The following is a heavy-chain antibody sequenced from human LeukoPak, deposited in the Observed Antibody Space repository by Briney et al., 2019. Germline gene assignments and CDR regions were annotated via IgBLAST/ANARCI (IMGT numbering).Heavy chain of an antibody. CDR1: GGSISSYY. J-gene: IGHJ4*02. Sequence: PSEPLSLTCSVSGGSISSYYWNWIRQPPGKGLEWIGYIYYSGSTSYNPSLKSRVTISVDTSMNQFSLKLRSVTAADTAVYYCAREGPSGYFDYWGQGTLVTVSS. V-gene: IGHV4-59*01. CDR3: AREGPSGYFDY. D-gene: IGHD6-6*01. CDR2: IYYSGST.